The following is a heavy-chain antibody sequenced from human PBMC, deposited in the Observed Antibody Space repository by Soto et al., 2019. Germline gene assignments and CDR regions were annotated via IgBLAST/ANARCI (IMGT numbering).Heavy chain of an antibody. CDR1: GFTFSNYA. V-gene: IGHV3-23*01. J-gene: IGHJ4*02. Sequence: EVQLLESGGGLVQPGRSLRLSCAASGFTFSNYAMSWVRQAPGQGLDWVSAISGSGGTTYYADSVKGRFTTSRDNSKNPLVLQTNSLRAEDAAVYYCAKFFVETGSNSGWPWSFHYWGQGTLVTVSS. D-gene: IGHD6-25*01. CDR2: ISGSGGTT. CDR3: AKFFVETGSNSGWPWSFHY.